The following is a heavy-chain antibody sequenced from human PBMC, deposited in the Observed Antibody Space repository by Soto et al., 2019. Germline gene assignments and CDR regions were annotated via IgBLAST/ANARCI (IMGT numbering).Heavy chain of an antibody. D-gene: IGHD1-26*01. V-gene: IGHV3-33*01. CDR1: GFTFSIYG. CDR2: IWHDGSNK. Sequence: GGSLRLSCAASGFTFSIYGMHWVRQAPGKGLEWVAVIWHDGSNKYYADSLKGRFTISRDNSKNTLYLQMNSLTAEDTAVYYCARGINVVGVRYYYGVDVWGQGTTVTVSS. CDR3: ARGINVVGVRYYYGVDV. J-gene: IGHJ6*02.